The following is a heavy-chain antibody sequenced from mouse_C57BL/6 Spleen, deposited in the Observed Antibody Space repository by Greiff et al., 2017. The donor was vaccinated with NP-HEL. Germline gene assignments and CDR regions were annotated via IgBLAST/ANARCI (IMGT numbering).Heavy chain of an antibody. CDR2: IDPSDSYT. J-gene: IGHJ4*01. CDR1: GYTFTSYW. CDR3: ARWLPQDAMDY. D-gene: IGHD2-2*01. Sequence: VQLQQPGAELVMPGASVKLSCKASGYTFTSYWMHWVKQRPGQGLEWIGEIDPSDSYTNYNQKFKGKSTLTVDKSSSTAYMQLSSLTSEDSAVYYCARWLPQDAMDYWGQGTSVTVSS. V-gene: IGHV1-69*01.